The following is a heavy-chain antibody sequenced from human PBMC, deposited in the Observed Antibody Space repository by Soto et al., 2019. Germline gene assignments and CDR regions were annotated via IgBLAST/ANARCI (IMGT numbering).Heavy chain of an antibody. CDR1: GGSISSSNW. V-gene: IGHV4-4*02. CDR2: IYHSGST. Sequence: LSLTCAVSGGSISSSNWWSWVRQPPGKGLEWIGEIYHSGSTNYNPSLKSRVTISVDKSKNQFSLKPSSVTAADTAVYYCARVSFGATVTSNWFDPWGQGTLVTVSS. D-gene: IGHD4-17*01. CDR3: ARVSFGATVTSNWFDP. J-gene: IGHJ5*02.